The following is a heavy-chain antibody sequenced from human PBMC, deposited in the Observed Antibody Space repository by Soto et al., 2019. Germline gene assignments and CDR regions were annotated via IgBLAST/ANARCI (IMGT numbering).Heavy chain of an antibody. J-gene: IGHJ5*02. D-gene: IGHD6-13*01. CDR2: ISGSGHII. V-gene: IGHV3-48*01. CDR3: TRGCTGSWWFEH. Sequence: EVQLVESGGTLVQPGGSLRLSCAASGFTFSNYAMGWVRQAPGKGRTGPSYISGSGHIITCGEYAKGRFTVFRDNAKNSLYLQLSSLRTEDTAVSSCTRGCTGSWWFEHWGQGTLVTVSS. CDR1: GFTFSNYA.